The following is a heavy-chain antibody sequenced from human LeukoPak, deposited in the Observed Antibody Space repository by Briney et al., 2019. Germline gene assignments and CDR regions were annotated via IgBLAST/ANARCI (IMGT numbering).Heavy chain of an antibody. CDR1: GFTFSSYA. J-gene: IGHJ4*02. CDR2: VSSNGDST. D-gene: IGHD2-15*01. V-gene: IGHV3-64*01. Sequence: GGSLRLSCAASGFTFSSYAMHWVRQAPGKGLEYVSAVSSNGDSTYYANSVKGRFTISRDNSKNTLYLQMGSLRAEDMAVYYCARGDRGYSGYGPYCSGGSCYPLDYWGQGALVTVSS. CDR3: ARGDRGYSGYGPYCSGGSCYPLDY.